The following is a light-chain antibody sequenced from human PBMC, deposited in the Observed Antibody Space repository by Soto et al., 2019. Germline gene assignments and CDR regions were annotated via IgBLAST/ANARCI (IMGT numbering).Light chain of an antibody. CDR3: SSYAGSISYV. CDR1: SSDVGGYNY. Sequence: QSALTQPPSASGSPGQSVTISCTGTSSDVGGYNYVSWYQQHPGKAPKLMIYEVSKRPSGVPDRFSGSKSGNTASLTVSGLLAEDEADYYCSSYAGSISYVFGTGTQLPVL. V-gene: IGLV2-8*01. CDR2: EVS. J-gene: IGLJ1*01.